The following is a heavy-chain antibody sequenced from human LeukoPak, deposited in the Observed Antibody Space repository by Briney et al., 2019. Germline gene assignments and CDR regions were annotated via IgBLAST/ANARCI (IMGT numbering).Heavy chain of an antibody. CDR3: ASNTYYYDSSGYSGGCYFDY. J-gene: IGHJ4*02. CDR2: ISSSGSTI. D-gene: IGHD3-22*01. Sequence: PGGSLRLSCAASGFTVSSNYMNWVRQAPGKGLEWVSYISSSGSTIYYADSVKGRFTISRDNAKNSLYLQMNSLRAEDTAVYYCASNTYYYDSSGYSGGCYFDYWGQGTLVTVSS. CDR1: GFTVSSNY. V-gene: IGHV3-48*03.